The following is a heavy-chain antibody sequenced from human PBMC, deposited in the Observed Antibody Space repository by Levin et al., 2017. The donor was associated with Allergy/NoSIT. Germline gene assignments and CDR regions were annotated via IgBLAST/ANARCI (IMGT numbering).Heavy chain of an antibody. J-gene: IGHJ6*02. D-gene: IGHD3-10*01. CDR3: ARGSYGLGYYYYGMDV. V-gene: IGHV3-21*01. CDR2: ISSSSSYI. Sequence: GGSLRLSCAASGFTFSSYSMNWVRQAPGKGLEWVSSISSSSSYIYYADSVKGRFTISRDNAKNSLYLQMNSLRAEDTAVYYCARGSYGLGYYYYGMDVWGQGTTVTVSS. CDR1: GFTFSSYS.